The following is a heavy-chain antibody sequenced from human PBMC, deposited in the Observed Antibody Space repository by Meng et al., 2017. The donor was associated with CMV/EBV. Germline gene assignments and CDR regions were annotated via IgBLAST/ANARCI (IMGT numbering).Heavy chain of an antibody. J-gene: IGHJ4*02. Sequence: ASGFTFSDYYMSWIRQAPGKGLEWVSYISSSSSYTNYADSVKGRFTISRDNAKNSLYLQMNSLRAEDTAVYYCARGGSFRNRYYFDYWGQGTLVTVSS. CDR2: ISSSSSYT. CDR3: ARGGSFRNRYYFDY. V-gene: IGHV3-11*06. D-gene: IGHD3-16*02. CDR1: GFTFSDYY.